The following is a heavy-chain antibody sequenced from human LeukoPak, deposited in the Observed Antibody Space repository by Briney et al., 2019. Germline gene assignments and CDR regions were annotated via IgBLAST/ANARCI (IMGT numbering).Heavy chain of an antibody. J-gene: IGHJ4*02. Sequence: GGSLRLSCAASGFTFSTYNMNWVRQAPGKGLEWISYINADSSTIQYADSVRGRSTTSRDNAKNSLYLQMNSLRAEDTAVYYCARDNSRGRSLGVIYWGQGSLVTVSS. D-gene: IGHD3-22*01. V-gene: IGHV3-48*01. CDR3: ARDNSRGRSLGVIY. CDR2: INADSSTI. CDR1: GFTFSTYN.